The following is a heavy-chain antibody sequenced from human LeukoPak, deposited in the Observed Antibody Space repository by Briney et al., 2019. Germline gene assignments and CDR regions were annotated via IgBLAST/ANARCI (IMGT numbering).Heavy chain of an antibody. CDR3: ARDAGGYCSGGSCYSDY. V-gene: IGHV3-21*01. J-gene: IGHJ4*02. CDR2: ISSSSSYI. CDR1: GFTFSSYS. Sequence: GGSLRLSCAASGFTFSSYSMNWVRQAPGKGLEWVSSISSSSSYIYYADSVKGRFTISRDNAKNSLYLQMNSLRAEDTAVCYCARDAGGYCSGGSCYSDYWGQGTLVTVSS. D-gene: IGHD2-15*01.